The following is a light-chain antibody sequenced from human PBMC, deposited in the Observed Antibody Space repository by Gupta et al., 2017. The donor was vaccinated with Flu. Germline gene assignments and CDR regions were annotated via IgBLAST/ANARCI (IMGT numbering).Light chain of an antibody. Sequence: GSPGQSITISCTGTSSDVGSYNLVSWYQQHPGKAPKLMIYEGSKRPSGVSNRFSGSKSGNTASLTISGLQTEDEADYYCCSYAGSSNVIFGG. J-gene: IGLJ2*01. CDR2: EGS. CDR3: CSYAGSSNVI. V-gene: IGLV2-23*01. CDR1: SSDVGSYNL.